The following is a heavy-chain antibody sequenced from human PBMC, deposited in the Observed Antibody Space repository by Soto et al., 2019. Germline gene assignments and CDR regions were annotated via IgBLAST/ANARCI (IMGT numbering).Heavy chain of an antibody. CDR1: GYTFTSYG. D-gene: IGHD4-17*01. J-gene: IGHJ3*02. Sequence: QVQLVQSGAEVKKPGASVKVSCKASGYTFTSYGISWVRQAPGQGLEWMGWISAYNGNTNYAQKLQGRVTMTPDKSTSTAYMELRSLRSDDTAVDYRASGLDGYYEVDACDIWGQGTMVTVSS. V-gene: IGHV1-18*01. CDR2: ISAYNGNT. CDR3: ASGLDGYYEVDACDI.